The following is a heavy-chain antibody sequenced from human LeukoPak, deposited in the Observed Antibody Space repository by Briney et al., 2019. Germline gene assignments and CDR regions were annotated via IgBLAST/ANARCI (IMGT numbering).Heavy chain of an antibody. CDR3: AKVTTVVVAATVRHYYYYMDD. D-gene: IGHD2-15*01. CDR2: ISGSGGST. Sequence: PGGSLRLSCAASGFTFSSYGMSWVRQAPGKGLEWVSAISGSGGSTYYADSVKGRFTISRDNSKNTLYLQMNSLRAEDTAVYYCAKVTTVVVAATVRHYYYYMDDWGKGTTVTISS. V-gene: IGHV3-23*01. J-gene: IGHJ6*03. CDR1: GFTFSSYG.